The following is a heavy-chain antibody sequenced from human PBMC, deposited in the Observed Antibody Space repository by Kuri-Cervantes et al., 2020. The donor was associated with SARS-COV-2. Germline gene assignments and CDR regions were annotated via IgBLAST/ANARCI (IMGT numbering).Heavy chain of an antibody. CDR2: TRNKANSYTT. CDR3: ARGNYYDSSGYFYYYGMDV. Sequence: GESLKISCAASGFTFSDHYMDWVRQAPGKGLEWVGRTRNKANSYTTEYAASVKGRFTISRDDSKNSLYPQMNSLKTEDTAVYYCARGNYYDSSGYFYYYGMDVWGQGTTVTVSS. D-gene: IGHD3-22*01. J-gene: IGHJ6*02. V-gene: IGHV3-72*01. CDR1: GFTFSDHY.